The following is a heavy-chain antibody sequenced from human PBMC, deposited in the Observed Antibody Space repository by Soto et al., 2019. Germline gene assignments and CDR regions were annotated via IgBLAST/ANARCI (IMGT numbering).Heavy chain of an antibody. CDR1: GDTFKHCV. Sequence: QVQVVQSGVEVRRPGSSVKVSCKASGDTFKHCVISWVRQAPGQGLEWMGGIIPLFGTTDFAQRFQGRLTITTDESTTTAYMELSRLRSDDTATYYCAAELGFGKLSVVWGQGTTVIVSS. D-gene: IGHD3-10*01. CDR2: IIPLFGTT. J-gene: IGHJ6*02. V-gene: IGHV1-69*01. CDR3: AAELGFGKLSVV.